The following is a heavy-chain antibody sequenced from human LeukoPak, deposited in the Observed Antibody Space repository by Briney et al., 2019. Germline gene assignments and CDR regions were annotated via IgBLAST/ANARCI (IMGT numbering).Heavy chain of an antibody. J-gene: IGHJ4*02. D-gene: IGHD5-12*01. CDR1: GFSLTTSGVG. V-gene: IGHV2-5*01. CDR2: IYWNDDA. CDR3: AHRHNSGYVPFDY. Sequence: SGPTLVNPTQTLTLTCTFPGFSLTTSGVGVGWIRQPPGKALEWLALIYWNDDARYSRSLTNRLTITKDTSRNQVVLKMTNMDPVDTATYYCAHRHNSGYVPFDYWGQGTLVTVSS.